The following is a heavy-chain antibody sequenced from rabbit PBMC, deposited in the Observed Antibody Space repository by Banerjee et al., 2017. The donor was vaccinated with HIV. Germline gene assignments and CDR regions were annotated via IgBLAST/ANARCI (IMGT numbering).Heavy chain of an antibody. D-gene: IGHD3-3*01. V-gene: IGHV1S45*01. CDR1: GFSFSNNYV. J-gene: IGHJ2*01. CDR2: IGTGDGNT. CDR3: ARNFACNNPPTL. Sequence: QEQLVESGGGLVQPEGSLTLTCTASGFSFSNNYVMCWVRQAPGKGLEWIACIGTGDGNTYYASWAKGRFTISKTSSTTVTLQMTSLTAADTATYFCARNFACNNPPTLWGPGTLVTVS.